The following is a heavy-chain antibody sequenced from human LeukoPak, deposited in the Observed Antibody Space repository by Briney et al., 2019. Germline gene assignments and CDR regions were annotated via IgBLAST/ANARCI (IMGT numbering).Heavy chain of an antibody. CDR2: ISGSGGST. V-gene: IGHV3-23*01. CDR3: AKNAWYYYDSSGFDY. D-gene: IGHD3-22*01. J-gene: IGHJ4*02. Sequence: GGSLRLSCAASGFTFSSYAMSWVRQAPGKGLEWVSAISGSGGSTYYADPVKGRFTISRDNSKNTLYLQMNSLRAEDTAVCYCAKNAWYYYDSSGFDYWGQGTLVTVSS. CDR1: GFTFSSYA.